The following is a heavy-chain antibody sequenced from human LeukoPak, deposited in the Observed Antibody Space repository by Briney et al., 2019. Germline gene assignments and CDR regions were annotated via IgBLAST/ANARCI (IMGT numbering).Heavy chain of an antibody. D-gene: IGHD2-2*01. J-gene: IGHJ6*02. CDR3: AIAGGYCSSTSCPYYYYYGMDV. CDR2: IWYDGSNK. CDR1: GFTFSSYG. V-gene: IGHV3-33*01. Sequence: GRSLRLSCAASGFTFSSYGIHWVRQAPGKGLERVAVIWYDGSNKYYADSVKGRFTISRDNSKNTLYLQMNSLRAEDTAVYYCAIAGGYCSSTSCPYYYYYGMDVWGQGTTVTVSS.